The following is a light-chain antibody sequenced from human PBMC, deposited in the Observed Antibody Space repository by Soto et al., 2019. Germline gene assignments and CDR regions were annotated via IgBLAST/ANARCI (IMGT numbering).Light chain of an antibody. J-gene: IGKJ2*01. CDR1: QSISSW. Sequence: DIQMTQSPSTLSASVGDRVTITCRASQSISSWLAWYQKKPGKSPKLLVYDASSLESGVPSRFSGSGSGTEFTLTISSLQTDDFATYYWQQYNSYSYTFGQGTKLEIK. CDR3: QQYNSYSYT. V-gene: IGKV1-5*01. CDR2: DAS.